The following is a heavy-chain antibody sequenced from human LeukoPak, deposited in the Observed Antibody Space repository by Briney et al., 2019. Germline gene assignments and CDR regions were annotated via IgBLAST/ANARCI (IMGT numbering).Heavy chain of an antibody. CDR3: ARGSNWAVDY. J-gene: IGHJ4*02. D-gene: IGHD7-27*01. Sequence: SETLSLTCAVYGGSFSGYYWSWIRQPPGKGLEWIGEINHSGSTNYNPSLKSRVTISVDTSKNQFSLKLSSATAADTAAYYCARGSNWAVDYWGQGTLVTVSS. CDR2: INHSGST. CDR1: GGSFSGYY. V-gene: IGHV4-34*01.